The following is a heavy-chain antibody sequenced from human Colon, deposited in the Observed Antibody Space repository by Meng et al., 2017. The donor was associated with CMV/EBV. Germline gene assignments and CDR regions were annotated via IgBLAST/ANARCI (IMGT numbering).Heavy chain of an antibody. Sequence: QGELGQHGAGVKKPGASVKVSCKTSGYTFSDYHIHWVRQAPGQGLEWMGWINSNSGATDYAQKFQGRYTMTRDTSITTVYMELSSLRSDDTAVYYCARDPSGSRVPFDYWGQGSLVTVSS. CDR3: ARDPSGSRVPFDY. V-gene: IGHV1-2*02. CDR2: INSNSGAT. CDR1: GYTFSDYH. J-gene: IGHJ4*02. D-gene: IGHD1-26*01.